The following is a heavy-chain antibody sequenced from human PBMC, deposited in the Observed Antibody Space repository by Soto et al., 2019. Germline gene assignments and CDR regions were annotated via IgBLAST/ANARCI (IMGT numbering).Heavy chain of an antibody. J-gene: IGHJ5*02. CDR3: ARLFLSSSYQINWFCP. CDR2: MNPNSGNT. V-gene: IGHV1-8*01. CDR1: GYTFTSFD. D-gene: IGHD3-3*01. Sequence: GASVKVSCKASGYTFTSFDINWVRQASGQGLEWMGWMNPNSGNTIYAQKFQGRVTMTRNTSINTAYMELSSLRSDDTALYYCARLFLSSSYQINWFCPWGQGSPVPVSS.